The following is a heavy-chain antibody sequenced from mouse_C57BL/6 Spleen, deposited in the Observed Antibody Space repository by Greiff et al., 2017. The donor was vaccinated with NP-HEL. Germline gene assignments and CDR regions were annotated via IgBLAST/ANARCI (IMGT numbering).Heavy chain of an antibody. CDR2: IDPANGNT. V-gene: IGHV14-3*01. Sequence: VQLKQSVAELVRPGASVKLSCTASGFNIKNTYMHWVKQRPEQGLEWIGRIDPANGNTKYAPKFQGKATITANTSSNTAYLQLSSLTSEDTAIYYCARRDYGSLAWFAYWGQGTLVTVSA. D-gene: IGHD1-1*01. J-gene: IGHJ3*01. CDR1: GFNIKNTY. CDR3: ARRDYGSLAWFAY.